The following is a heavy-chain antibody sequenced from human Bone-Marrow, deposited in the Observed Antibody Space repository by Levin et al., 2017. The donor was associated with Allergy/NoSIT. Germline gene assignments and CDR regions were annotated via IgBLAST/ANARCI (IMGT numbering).Heavy chain of an antibody. J-gene: IGHJ6*03. D-gene: IGHD3-16*01. Sequence: GESLKISCAASGFTFSDYYMSWIRQAPGKGLEWVSYISSSSSYTNYADSVKGRFTISRDNAKNSLYLQMNSLRAEDTAVYYCARAVGAPYEPYYYMDVWGKGTTVTVSS. CDR3: ARAVGAPYEPYYYMDV. CDR1: GFTFSDYY. V-gene: IGHV3-11*06. CDR2: ISSSSSYT.